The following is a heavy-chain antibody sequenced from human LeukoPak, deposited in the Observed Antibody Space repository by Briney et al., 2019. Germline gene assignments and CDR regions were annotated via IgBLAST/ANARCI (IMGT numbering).Heavy chain of an antibody. D-gene: IGHD2-15*01. V-gene: IGHV3-74*01. Sequence: GGSLRLSYAASGFTFSTYWMHWVRQAPGKGLVWVSRVNSDGSTTNYADSVKGRFTISRDNAKNTLYLQMNSLRAEDTAVYYCVSSYCSGGSCFSVSGSWGQGTLVTVSS. J-gene: IGHJ5*02. CDR3: VSSYCSGGSCFSVSGS. CDR2: VNSDGSTT. CDR1: GFTFSTYW.